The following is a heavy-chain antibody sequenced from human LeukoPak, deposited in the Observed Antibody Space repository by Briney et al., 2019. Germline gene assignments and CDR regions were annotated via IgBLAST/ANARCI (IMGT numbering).Heavy chain of an antibody. V-gene: IGHV4-59*01. D-gene: IGHD1-1*01. J-gene: IGHJ5*01. CDR1: GGSISSYY. CDR2: IYYSGST. Sequence: SETLSLTCTVSGGSISSYYWSWIRPPPGKGLEWIGYIYYSGSTNYNPSLKSRVTISVDTSKNQFSLKLSSVTAADTAVYFCARGTGWFAYWGQGTLVTVSS. CDR3: ARGTGWFAY.